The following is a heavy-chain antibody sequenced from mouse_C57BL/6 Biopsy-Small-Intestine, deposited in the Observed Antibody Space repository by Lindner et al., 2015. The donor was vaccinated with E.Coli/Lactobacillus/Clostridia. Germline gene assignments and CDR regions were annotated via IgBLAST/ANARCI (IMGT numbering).Heavy chain of an antibody. J-gene: IGHJ1*01. CDR2: INPANGAT. V-gene: IGHV1-74*01. CDR3: ASRYIDL. CDR1: GYTFTGFH. Sequence: SVKVSCKASGYTFTGFHIHWVRQAAGQGLEWLGRINPANGATNYGQKFEGRVTLTRDTSITTAYMELSRLRSDDTAVYYCASRYIDLWGRGTLVTVPS.